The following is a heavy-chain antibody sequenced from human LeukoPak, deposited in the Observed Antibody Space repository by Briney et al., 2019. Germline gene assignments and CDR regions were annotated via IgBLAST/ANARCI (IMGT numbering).Heavy chain of an antibody. V-gene: IGHV1-69*06. CDR3: ARNADYVGAFDI. Sequence: SVKVSCKASGGTFSSYAISWVRQAPGQGLEWMGGIIPIFGTANYAQKLQGRVTITADKSTSTAYMELSSLRSEDTAVYYCARNADYVGAFDIWGQGTMVTVSS. D-gene: IGHD4-17*01. CDR2: IIPIFGTA. CDR1: GGTFSSYA. J-gene: IGHJ3*02.